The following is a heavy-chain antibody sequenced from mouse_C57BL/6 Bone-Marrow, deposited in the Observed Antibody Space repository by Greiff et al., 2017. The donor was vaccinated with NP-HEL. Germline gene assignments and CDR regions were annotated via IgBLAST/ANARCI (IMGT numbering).Heavy chain of an antibody. D-gene: IGHD2-10*01. CDR1: GFTFSSYA. J-gene: IGHJ4*01. V-gene: IGHV5-4*03. CDR2: ISDGGRYT. CDR3: SRAGLLRVMDY. Sequence: EVKLVESGGGLVKPGGSLKLSCAASGFTFSSYAMSWVRQTPEKRLEWVATISDGGRYTYYPDNVKGRFTISRDNAKNNMYLHRSQLKAEATAMYYCSRAGLLRVMDYWGQGTSVTVSA.